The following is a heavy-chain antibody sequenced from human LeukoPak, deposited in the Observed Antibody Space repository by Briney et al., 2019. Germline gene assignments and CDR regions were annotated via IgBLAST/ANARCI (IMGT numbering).Heavy chain of an antibody. D-gene: IGHD3-9*01. CDR3: ARADYDILTGYYHPIYFDY. CDR1: GGTFSSYA. J-gene: IGHJ4*02. Sequence: ASVKVSCKASGGTFSSYAISWVRQAPGQGLEWMGRIIPILGIANYAQKFQSRVTITADKSTSTAYMELSSLRSEDTAVYYCARADYDILTGYYHPIYFDYWGQGTLVTVSS. CDR2: IIPILGIA. V-gene: IGHV1-69*04.